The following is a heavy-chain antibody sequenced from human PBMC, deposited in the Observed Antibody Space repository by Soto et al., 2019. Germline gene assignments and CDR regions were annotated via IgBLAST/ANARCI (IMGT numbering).Heavy chain of an antibody. Sequence: QVQLVESGGGVVQPGRSLRLSCAASGFTFSSYGMHWVRQAPGKGLEWVAVIWYDGNIKYYADSVKGRFTISRDNSKNMLFLQMNGLRAEDTAVYYCARVSEGGSYYGGLDYWGQGTLVTVSS. CDR3: ARVSEGGSYYGGLDY. D-gene: IGHD1-26*01. J-gene: IGHJ4*02. CDR1: GFTFSSYG. V-gene: IGHV3-33*01. CDR2: IWYDGNIK.